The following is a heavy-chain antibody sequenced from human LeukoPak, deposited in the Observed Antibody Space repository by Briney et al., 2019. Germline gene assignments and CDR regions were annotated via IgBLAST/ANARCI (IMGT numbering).Heavy chain of an antibody. V-gene: IGHV4-59*01. CDR1: GASISSYY. CDR2: MHYSGST. CDR3: ARGGRGYDLHWFDP. Sequence: SETLSLICTVSGASISSYYWSWVRQPPGKGLEWIGDMHYSGSTNYNPSLKSRVTISVDTSKNQFSLKLSSVTAADTAVYHCARGGRGYDLHWFDPWGQGTLVTVSS. J-gene: IGHJ5*02. D-gene: IGHD5-12*01.